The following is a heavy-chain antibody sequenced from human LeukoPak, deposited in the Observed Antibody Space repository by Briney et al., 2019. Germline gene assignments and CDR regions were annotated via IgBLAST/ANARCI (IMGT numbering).Heavy chain of an antibody. CDR1: GLIFADYA. D-gene: IGHD7-27*01. Sequence: GGSLRLSCKASGLIFADYAISWVRQAQGEGLEWLGFIKSKTYGETTEYAASVKGRFTISRDDSNSIAYLQMNNLKIEDTAVYYCTRTGGWGQGTLVTVSS. CDR3: TRTGG. CDR2: IKSKTYGETT. V-gene: IGHV3-49*04. J-gene: IGHJ4*02.